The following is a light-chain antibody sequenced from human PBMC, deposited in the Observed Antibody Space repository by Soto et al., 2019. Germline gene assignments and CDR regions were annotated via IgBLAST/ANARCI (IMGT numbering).Light chain of an antibody. CDR1: QSVSSN. CDR3: QQYNNWWT. V-gene: IGKV3D-15*01. CDR2: GAS. J-gene: IGKJ1*01. Sequence: EIVMTQSPATMSVSPGERATLSCRASQSVSSNLAWYQQKPGQAPRLRIYGASTRATGIPARFSGSGSGTEFTLTISSLQSEDFAVYYCQQYNNWWTFGHGTKVDI.